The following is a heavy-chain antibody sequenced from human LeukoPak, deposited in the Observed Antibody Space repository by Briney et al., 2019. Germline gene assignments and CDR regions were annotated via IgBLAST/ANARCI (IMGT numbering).Heavy chain of an antibody. D-gene: IGHD4-17*01. CDR3: ARGHAYGVYFDY. V-gene: IGHV4-59*01. Sequence: ASGTLSLTCTVSGGSISSYYWSWIRQPPGKGLEWIGYIYYSGSTNYNPSLKSRATISVDTSKNQFSLKLSSVTAADTAVYYCARGHAYGVYFDYWGQGTLVTVSS. CDR1: GGSISSYY. CDR2: IYYSGST. J-gene: IGHJ4*02.